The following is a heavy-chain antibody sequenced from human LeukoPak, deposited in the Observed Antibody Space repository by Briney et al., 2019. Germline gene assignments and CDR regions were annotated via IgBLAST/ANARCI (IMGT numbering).Heavy chain of an antibody. CDR1: GFTFSSYA. V-gene: IGHV3-23*01. CDR2: SGSGGST. D-gene: IGHD4-17*01. J-gene: IGHJ4*02. CDR3: APLGVTTWLDY. Sequence: AGGSLRLSCAASGFTFSSYAMSWVRQAPGKGLEWVSSGSGGSTYYADSVKGGFTISRDNSKNTLYLQMNSLRAEDTAVYYCAPLGVTTWLDYWGQGTLVTVSS.